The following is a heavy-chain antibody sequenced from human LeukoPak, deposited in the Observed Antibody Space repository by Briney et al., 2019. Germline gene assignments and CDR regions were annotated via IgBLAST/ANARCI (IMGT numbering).Heavy chain of an antibody. V-gene: IGHV4-34*01. CDR3: ARISSSWYANFDY. Sequence: SETLSLTCAVYGGSFSGYYWSWIRQPPGKGLEWSGEINHSGSTNYNPSLKSRVTISVDTSKNQFSLKLSSVTAADTAVYYCARISSSWYANFDYWGQGTLVTVSS. CDR1: GGSFSGYY. J-gene: IGHJ4*02. CDR2: INHSGST. D-gene: IGHD6-13*01.